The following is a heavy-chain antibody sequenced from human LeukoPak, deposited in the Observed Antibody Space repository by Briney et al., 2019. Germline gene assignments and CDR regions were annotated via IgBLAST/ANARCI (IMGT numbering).Heavy chain of an antibody. J-gene: IGHJ3*01. Sequence: PGGSLRLSCAASGFTFSTYWMNWVRQAPGKGLEWVADIKPDGSHVSYVDSVKGRFSISRDNAQNSLYLQVDSLRAEDTAIHGCAREVRLLGAFDVWGKGTMVTVSS. V-gene: IGHV3-7*01. CDR2: IKPDGSHV. CDR1: GFTFSTYW. CDR3: AREVRLLGAFDV. D-gene: IGHD4-11*01.